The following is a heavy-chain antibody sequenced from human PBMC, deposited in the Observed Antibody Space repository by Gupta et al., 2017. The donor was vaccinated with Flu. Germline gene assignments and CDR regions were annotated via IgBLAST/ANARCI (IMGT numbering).Heavy chain of an antibody. D-gene: IGHD5-12*01. V-gene: IGHV4-61*02. CDR1: GASISNSDNY. J-gene: IGHJ4*02. CDR3: ARDQVERSEIVATDY. CDR2: VFRTGGT. Sequence: HVQLQESGPGLVRPSQTLSLTCSVSGASISNSDNYWSWIRQPAGKGLEWIGRVFRTGGTYYISSLRGRVTISLDASRNQFSLTLTSVTAADTAVYYCARDQVERSEIVATDYWGQGILVTVSS.